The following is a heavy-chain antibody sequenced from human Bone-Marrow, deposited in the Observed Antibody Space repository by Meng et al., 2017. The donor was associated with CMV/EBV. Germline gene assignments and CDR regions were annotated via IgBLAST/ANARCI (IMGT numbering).Heavy chain of an antibody. CDR1: GYTFTSYY. D-gene: IGHD2-2*01. V-gene: IGHV1-46*01. CDR3: ARGMDHRYSSTSDNYYYYGMDV. Sequence: ASVKVSCKASGYTFTSYYMHWVRQAPGQGLEWMGIINPSGGSTSYAQKFQGRVTMTRDTSTSTVYMELSSLRSEDTAVYYCARGMDHRYSSTSDNYYYYGMDVWGQGTTVTVSS. CDR2: INPSGGST. J-gene: IGHJ6*02.